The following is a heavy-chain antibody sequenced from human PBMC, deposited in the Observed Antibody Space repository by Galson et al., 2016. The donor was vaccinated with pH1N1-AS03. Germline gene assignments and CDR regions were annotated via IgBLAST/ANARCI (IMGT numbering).Heavy chain of an antibody. CDR2: INSKNGDT. CDR1: GYTFSAYY. V-gene: IGHV1-2*06. J-gene: IGHJ2*01. CDR3: ATPQSLKVGATRAFDL. D-gene: IGHD1-26*01. Sequence: SVKVSCKASGYTFSAYYMHWVRQAPGQGLEWLGRINSKNGDTDYAPKFRDRLTMTRDTSITTAYLELRSLTSGDTALYYCATPQSLKVGATRAFDLWGRGTLVTVTS.